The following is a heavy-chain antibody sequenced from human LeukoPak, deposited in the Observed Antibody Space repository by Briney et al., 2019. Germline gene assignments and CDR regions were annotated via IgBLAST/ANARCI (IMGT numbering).Heavy chain of an antibody. V-gene: IGHV4-34*01. CDR2: INHSGST. CDR1: GGSFSGYY. Sequence: PSETLSLTCAVYGGSFSGYYWSWIRQPPGKGLEWIGEINHSGSTNYNPSLKSRVTISVDTSKNQFSLKLSSVTAADTAVYYCARTKQRGGYSGYDSGAFDIWGQGTMVTVSS. D-gene: IGHD5-12*01. CDR3: ARTKQRGGYSGYDSGAFDI. J-gene: IGHJ3*02.